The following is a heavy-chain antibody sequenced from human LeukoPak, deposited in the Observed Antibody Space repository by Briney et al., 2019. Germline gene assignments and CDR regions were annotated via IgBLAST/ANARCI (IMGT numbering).Heavy chain of an antibody. J-gene: IGHJ4*02. D-gene: IGHD6-19*01. CDR2: ISAYNGNT. V-gene: IGHV1-18*01. CDR1: GYTFTSYA. CDR3: ARDGEKYSSGWYMSVGIDY. Sequence: ASVKVSCKASGYTFTSYAMHWVRQAPGQGLEWMGWISAYNGNTNYAQKLQGRVTMTTDTSTSTAYMELRSLRSDDTAVYYCARDGEKYSSGWYMSVGIDYWGQGTLVTVSS.